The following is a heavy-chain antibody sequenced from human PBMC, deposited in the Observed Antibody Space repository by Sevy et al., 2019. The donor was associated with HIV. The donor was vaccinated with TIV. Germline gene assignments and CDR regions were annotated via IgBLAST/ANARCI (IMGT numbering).Heavy chain of an antibody. CDR1: GFSFSNYW. Sequence: GGSLRLSCAVSGFSFSNYWMSWVRQAPGKGREWVANIKEDGSEKHYVDSVKGRFTISRDNTENSLFLQMNSMRAEDTALYYCAGYNNLGYWGQGTLVTVSS. D-gene: IGHD1-1*01. CDR3: AGYNNLGY. J-gene: IGHJ4*02. CDR2: IKEDGSEK. V-gene: IGHV3-7*01.